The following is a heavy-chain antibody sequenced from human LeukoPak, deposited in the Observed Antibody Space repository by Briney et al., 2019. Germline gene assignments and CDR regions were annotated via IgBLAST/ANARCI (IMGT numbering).Heavy chain of an antibody. J-gene: IGHJ4*02. D-gene: IGHD2-8*02. CDR3: ATYRQVLLPFES. Sequence: GGSLRLSCAASGFIFISYGMSWVRQAPGKGLEWVSAISGSGGSTYYADSVKGRFTISRDNSKNTLYLQMNSLRAEDTAIYYCATYRQVLLPFESWGQGTLVTVSS. V-gene: IGHV3-23*01. CDR1: GFIFISYG. CDR2: ISGSGGST.